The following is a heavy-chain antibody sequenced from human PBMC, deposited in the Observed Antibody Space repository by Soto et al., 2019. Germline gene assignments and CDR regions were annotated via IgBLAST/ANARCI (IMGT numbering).Heavy chain of an antibody. CDR1: GYTFTSYG. J-gene: IGHJ3*02. V-gene: IGHV1-18*01. CDR3: ARDSEGYSSGQDAFDI. Sequence: ASVKVSCKASGYTFTSYGISWVRQAPGQGQELIGWISAYNGNTNYAQKLQGRVTMTTDTSTSTAYMELRSLRSDDTAVYYCARDSEGYSSGQDAFDIWGQGTMVTVSS. D-gene: IGHD6-19*01. CDR2: ISAYNGNT.